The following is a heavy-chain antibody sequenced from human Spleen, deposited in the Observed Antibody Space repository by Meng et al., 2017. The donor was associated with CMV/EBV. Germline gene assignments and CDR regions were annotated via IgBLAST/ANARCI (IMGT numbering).Heavy chain of an antibody. Sequence: SVKVSCKTSGVTFSSYAVNWVRQAPGQGLEWMGGIIPTLGRPNYAPKFQGRVTITADKSTNTAYMELSSLRSEDTAVYYCARAASAWFNFYAMDSWGQGTLVTVSS. CDR3: ARAASAWFNFYAMDS. V-gene: IGHV1-69*10. D-gene: IGHD2-2*01. CDR1: GVTFSSYA. CDR2: IIPTLGRP. J-gene: IGHJ4*02.